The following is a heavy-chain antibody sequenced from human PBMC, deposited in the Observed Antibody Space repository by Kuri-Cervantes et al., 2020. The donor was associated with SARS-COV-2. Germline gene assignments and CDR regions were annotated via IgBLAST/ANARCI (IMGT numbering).Heavy chain of an antibody. V-gene: IGHV3-21*04. CDR2: ISSSSSYI. Sequence: GESLKISCAASGFTFSSYSMNWVRQAPGKGLEWVSSISSSSSYIYYADSVKGRLTISRDNSKNTLYLQMNSLRDEDTAVYYCAKIPIYCSSTSCPVDAWGKGTTVTVFS. CDR1: GFTFSSYS. CDR3: AKIPIYCSSTSCPVDA. J-gene: IGHJ6*04. D-gene: IGHD2-2*01.